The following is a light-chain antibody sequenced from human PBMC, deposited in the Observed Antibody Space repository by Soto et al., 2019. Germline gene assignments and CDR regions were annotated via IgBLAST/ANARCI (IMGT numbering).Light chain of an antibody. CDR2: WAS. CDR1: LSVLKSLDNKNY. V-gene: IGKV4-1*01. CDR3: HQYFSTPLT. Sequence: DVVLTQSPDSLAVSLGGRATINCKSSLSVLKSLDNKNYIAWYQQKPGQPPKLLMYWASTRKSGVPDRFSGSGSGTDFTLTINNVQAEDVAVYHCHQYFSTPLTFGPGTKVNV. J-gene: IGKJ3*01.